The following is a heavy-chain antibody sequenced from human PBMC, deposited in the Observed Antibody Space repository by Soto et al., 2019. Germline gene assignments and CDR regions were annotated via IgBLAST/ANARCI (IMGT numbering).Heavy chain of an antibody. Sequence: VQLVESGGGLVQPGGALRLSCAASGLVFNTYWVEWVRQAPGKGLEWVASIDHDGSATYYADSVKGRFITSRDNAADSAHLHMSSLRVGDTAIYYCATPGSYSGGNSGQGTLVTVTS. D-gene: IGHD3-10*01. CDR3: ATPGSYSGGN. V-gene: IGHV3-7*03. J-gene: IGHJ4*02. CDR1: GLVFNTYW. CDR2: IDHDGSAT.